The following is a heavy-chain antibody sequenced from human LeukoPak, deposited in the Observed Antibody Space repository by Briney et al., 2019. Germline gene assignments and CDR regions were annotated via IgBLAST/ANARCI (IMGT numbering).Heavy chain of an antibody. CDR2: ISGSGDST. CDR3: AKDKNTMIVVVRSPLSWFDP. Sequence: GGSLRLSCAASGFTFSSYAMSWVRQAPGTGLEWVSTISGSGDSTFYADSVEGRFTISRDNSKNTLYLQMNSLRAEDTAVYYCAKDKNTMIVVVRSPLSWFDPWGQGTLVTVSS. V-gene: IGHV3-23*01. D-gene: IGHD3-22*01. J-gene: IGHJ5*02. CDR1: GFTFSSYA.